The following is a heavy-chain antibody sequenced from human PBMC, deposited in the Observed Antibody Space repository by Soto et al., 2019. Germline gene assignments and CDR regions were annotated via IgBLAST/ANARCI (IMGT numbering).Heavy chain of an antibody. V-gene: IGHV1-2*02. D-gene: IGHD6-25*01. CDR3: ARDQGYSSVYGMDV. Sequence: GASVKVSCKASGYTFTGYYMHWVRQAPGQGLEWMGWINPNSGGTNYAQKFQGRVTMTRDTSIGTAYMELSRLRSDDTAVYYCARDQGYSSVYGMDVWGQGTTVTVSS. CDR2: INPNSGGT. J-gene: IGHJ6*02. CDR1: GYTFTGYY.